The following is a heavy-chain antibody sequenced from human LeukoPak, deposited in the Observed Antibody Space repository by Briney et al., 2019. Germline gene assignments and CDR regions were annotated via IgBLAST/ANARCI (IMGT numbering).Heavy chain of an antibody. CDR3: ARHAVEGKWLHFYYFNF. V-gene: IGHV4-39*01. D-gene: IGHD5-24*01. J-gene: IGHJ4*02. Sequence: SETLSLTCAVSGGSIRNSSFYWGWIRQPPGRGLEWIASIYNSGTTYYNPSLKSRITIFVDTSKKQVSLKLRPVPAADTAVYHCARHAVEGKWLHFYYFNFWGQGSLVTVSS. CDR1: GGSIRNSSFY. CDR2: IYNSGTT.